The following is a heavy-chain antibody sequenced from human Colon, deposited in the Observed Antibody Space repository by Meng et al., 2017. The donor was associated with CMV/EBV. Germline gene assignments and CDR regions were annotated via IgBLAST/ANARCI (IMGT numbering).Heavy chain of an antibody. V-gene: IGHV3-66*01. CDR1: RSTVDSNL. CDR3: GRDRGEGGFFDY. CDR2: INPDYYT. Sequence: ELVLWMSRGAFVQHGGPLGSSCPPSRSTVDSNLSSWSRRASGNGLEWVSLINPDYYTRYADSVKGRFTISRDNSKDTVHLQMNSLRAEDTAVYYCGRDRGEGGFFDYWGQGTLVTVSS. J-gene: IGHJ4*02. D-gene: IGHD3-10*01.